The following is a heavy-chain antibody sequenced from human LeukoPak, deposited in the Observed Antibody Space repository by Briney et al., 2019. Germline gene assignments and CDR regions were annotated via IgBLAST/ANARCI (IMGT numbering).Heavy chain of an antibody. V-gene: IGHV1-2*02. D-gene: IGHD3-22*01. J-gene: IGHJ4*02. Sequence: ASVKVSCKASGYTFTGYYMHWVRQAPGQGLEWMGWINPNIGGTNYAQKFQGRVTMTRDTSISTAYMELSRLRSDDTAVYYCARDEVHYYDSSGYHSWYFDYWGQGTLVTVSS. CDR2: INPNIGGT. CDR3: ARDEVHYYDSSGYHSWYFDY. CDR1: GYTFTGYY.